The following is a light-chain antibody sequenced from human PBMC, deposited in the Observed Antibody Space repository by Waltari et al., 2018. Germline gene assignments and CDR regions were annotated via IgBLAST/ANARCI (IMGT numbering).Light chain of an antibody. Sequence: IVLTQSPGTLSWSPGEGATLSCRASQSINTYLAWYQQRPGQAPRLLIYGASTRATGTPDRFSGSGCGTDFTLSISRLEPEDFAVYYCQQFGSSPEMFGPGTKVEIK. V-gene: IGKV3-20*01. J-gene: IGKJ1*01. CDR3: QQFGSSPEM. CDR1: QSINTY. CDR2: GAS.